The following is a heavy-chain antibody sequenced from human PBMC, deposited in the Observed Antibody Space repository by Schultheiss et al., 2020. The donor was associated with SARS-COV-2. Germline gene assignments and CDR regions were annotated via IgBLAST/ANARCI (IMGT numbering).Heavy chain of an antibody. V-gene: IGHV1-2*04. J-gene: IGHJ4*02. CDR1: GYTFTDYY. Sequence: ASVKVSCKASGYTFTDYYMHWVRQAPGQGLDWMGWINPNSGGTNYAQNFQGWVTMTTDTSTSTAYMELRSLRSDDTAVYYCARDYGYCGEGTCYSDFWGQGALVTVSS. CDR2: INPNSGGT. D-gene: IGHD2-15*01. CDR3: ARDYGYCGEGTCYSDF.